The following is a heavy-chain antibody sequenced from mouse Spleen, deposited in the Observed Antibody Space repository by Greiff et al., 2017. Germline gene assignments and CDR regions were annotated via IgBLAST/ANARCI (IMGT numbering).Heavy chain of an antibody. CDR3: ARPYSNYGWFAY. V-gene: IGHV5-15*04. Sequence: EVKLEESGGGLVKPGGSLKLSCAASGFTFSDYGMAWVRQAPGKGPEWVAFISNLAYSIYYADTVTGRFTISRENAKNTLYLEMSSLRSEDTAMYYCARPYSNYGWFAYWGQGTLVTVSA. J-gene: IGHJ3*01. CDR2: ISNLAYSI. D-gene: IGHD2-5*01. CDR1: GFTFSDYG.